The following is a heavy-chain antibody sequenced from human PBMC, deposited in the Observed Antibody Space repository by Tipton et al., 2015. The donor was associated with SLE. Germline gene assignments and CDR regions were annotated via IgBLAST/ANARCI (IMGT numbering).Heavy chain of an antibody. CDR1: GGSISSYY. V-gene: IGHV4-4*08. Sequence: TLSLTCTVSGGSISSYYWSWIRQPPGKGLEWIGYIYTSGSTNYNPSLKSRVTISVDTSKNRFSLKLSSVTAADTAVYYCAKNGMQDYLDYWGQGTLVTVSS. CDR3: AKNGMQDYLDY. J-gene: IGHJ4*02. D-gene: IGHD2-8*01. CDR2: IYTSGST.